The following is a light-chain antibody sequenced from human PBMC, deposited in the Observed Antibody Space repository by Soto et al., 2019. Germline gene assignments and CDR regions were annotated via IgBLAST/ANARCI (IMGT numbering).Light chain of an antibody. CDR2: DAS. CDR3: QQNNSFPLT. J-gene: IGKJ4*01. V-gene: IGKV1-12*01. Sequence: DIQMTQSPSSVSASVGDRLTITCRACQGISSWLAWYQQTPEKAPKLVIYDASSWQRGDPSRFSGSGSGADFTLTISSLQPEYFATYYCQQNNSFPLTFGGGTKVEIK. CDR1: QGISSW.